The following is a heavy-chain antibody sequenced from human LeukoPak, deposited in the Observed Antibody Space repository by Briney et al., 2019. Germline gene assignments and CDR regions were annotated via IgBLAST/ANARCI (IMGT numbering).Heavy chain of an antibody. CDR3: AKDNGVAGTGP. CDR1: GYTFTGHY. CDR2: INPNNGGT. D-gene: IGHD6-19*01. J-gene: IGHJ5*02. Sequence: GSSVKVSCKASGYTFTGHYMYWVRQAPGQGLEWMGWINPNNGGTNYAQKFQDRVTMTRDTSISTAYVELSGLRSDDTAVYYCAKDNGVAGTGPWGQGTLVTVSS. V-gene: IGHV1-2*02.